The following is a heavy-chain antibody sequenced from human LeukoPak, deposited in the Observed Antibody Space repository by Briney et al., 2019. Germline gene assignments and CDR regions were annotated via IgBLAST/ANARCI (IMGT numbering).Heavy chain of an antibody. CDR1: GGTFSSHA. V-gene: IGHV1-69*04. CDR2: IIPILGIA. D-gene: IGHD5-18*01. Sequence: AVKVSCKASGGTFSSHAISWVRQAPAQGLEWMGRIIPILGIANYAQKFQGRVTITADKSTSTAYMELSSLRSEDTAVYYCAREEYSYGYYDYGMDVWGQGTTVTVSS. CDR3: AREEYSYGYYDYGMDV. J-gene: IGHJ6*02.